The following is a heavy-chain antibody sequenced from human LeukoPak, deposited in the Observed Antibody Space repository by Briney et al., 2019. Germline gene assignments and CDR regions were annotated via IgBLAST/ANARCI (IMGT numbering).Heavy chain of an antibody. CDR1: GGSTSSGSYY. CDR2: IYTSGST. J-gene: IGHJ1*01. V-gene: IGHV4-61*02. Sequence: PSETLSLTCTVSGGSTSSGSYYWSWIRQPAGKGLEWIGRIYTSGSTNYNPSLKSRVTISVDTSKNQFCLKLSSVTAADTAVYYCASVVAARIEYFQHWGQGTLVTVSS. D-gene: IGHD6-6*01. CDR3: ASVVAARIEYFQH.